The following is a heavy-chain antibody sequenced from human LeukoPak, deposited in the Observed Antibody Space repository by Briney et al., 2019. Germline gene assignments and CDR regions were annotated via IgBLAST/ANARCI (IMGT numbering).Heavy chain of an antibody. CDR1: GYTFTGYY. CDR3: ASQVRVAVAGTAYFQH. D-gene: IGHD6-19*01. CDR2: INPNSGGT. Sequence: ASVKVSCKASGYTFTGYYMHWVRQAPGQGLEWMGWINPNSGGTNYAQKFQGRVTMTRDTSISTAYMELSRLRSDDTAVYYCASQVRVAVAGTAYFQHWGQGTLVTVSS. J-gene: IGHJ1*01. V-gene: IGHV1-2*02.